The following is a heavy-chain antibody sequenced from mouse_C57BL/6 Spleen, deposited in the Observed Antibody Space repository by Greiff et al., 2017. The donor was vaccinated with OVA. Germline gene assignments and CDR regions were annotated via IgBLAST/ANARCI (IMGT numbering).Heavy chain of an antibody. Sequence: VQLKQSGTVLARPGASVKMSCKTSGYTFTSYWMHWVKQRPGQGLEWIGAIYPGNSDTSYNQKFKGKAKLTAVTSASTAYMELSSLTNEDSAVYYCTRLRDYYGSSYVGAMDYWGQGTSVTVSS. D-gene: IGHD1-1*01. CDR2: IYPGNSDT. J-gene: IGHJ4*01. CDR3: TRLRDYYGSSYVGAMDY. V-gene: IGHV1-5*01. CDR1: GYTFTSYW.